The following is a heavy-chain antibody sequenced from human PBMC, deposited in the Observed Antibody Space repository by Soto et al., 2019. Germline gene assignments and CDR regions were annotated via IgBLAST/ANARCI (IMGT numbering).Heavy chain of an antibody. V-gene: IGHV4-34*01. Sequence: QVQLQQWGAGLLKPSETLSLTCAVYGGSFSGYYWSWIRQPPGKGLEWIGEINHSGSTNYNPSLKSRVTISVDTSKNLFSLKLSSVTAADTAVYYCARQAVVAATDYWGQGTLVTVSS. J-gene: IGHJ4*02. CDR3: ARQAVVAATDY. CDR1: GGSFSGYY. CDR2: INHSGST. D-gene: IGHD2-15*01.